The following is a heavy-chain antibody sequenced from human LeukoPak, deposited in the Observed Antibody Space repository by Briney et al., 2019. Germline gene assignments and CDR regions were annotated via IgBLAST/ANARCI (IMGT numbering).Heavy chain of an antibody. CDR3: ARSRSMTNFDF. J-gene: IGHJ4*02. CDR1: GYSFTNYW. CDR2: IYPGDSDT. Sequence: GESLKISCKGSGYSFTNYWIGWVRQMPGKGLERMGIIYPGDSDTGYSPSFQGQVTISADKSISTAYLQWSSLEASDTAMYYCARSRSMTNFDFWGQGTLVTVSS. D-gene: IGHD4-11*01. V-gene: IGHV5-51*01.